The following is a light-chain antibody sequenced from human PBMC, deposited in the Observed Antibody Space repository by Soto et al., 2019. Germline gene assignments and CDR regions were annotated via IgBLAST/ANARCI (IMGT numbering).Light chain of an antibody. CDR3: QQYNNWPRT. V-gene: IGKV3-15*01. CDR1: QSFSIV. J-gene: IGKJ1*01. CDR2: GAT. Sequence: EIVMTQSAATLSVCPGERASLXCRASQSFSIVLAWSQQKPGQAPRPLIHGATTMAKGTPARFSGSGSGTEFTLTISSRQSEDFAVYYCQQYNNWPRTFGQGTKVDIK.